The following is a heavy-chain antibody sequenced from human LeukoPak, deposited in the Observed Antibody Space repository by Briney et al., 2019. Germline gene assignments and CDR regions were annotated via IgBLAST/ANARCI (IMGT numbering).Heavy chain of an antibody. CDR2: IYNRGST. D-gene: IGHD3-16*01. CDR1: GASIRTYC. J-gene: IGHJ6*02. V-gene: IGHV4-59*01. Sequence: SETLSPTCTVSGASIRTYCWNSIRQPPGKGLEWIGHIYNRGSTKYNPSLQSRVTISVDTSKHPFSLKLSSPPAAHTAVYFRARENMLVGRRGRDYYYGFDVWGQGTMVTVSS. CDR3: ARENMLVGRRGRDYYYGFDV.